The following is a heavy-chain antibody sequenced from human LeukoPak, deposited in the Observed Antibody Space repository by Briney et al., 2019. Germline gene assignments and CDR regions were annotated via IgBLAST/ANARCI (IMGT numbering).Heavy chain of an antibody. CDR1: GLTISSSH. J-gene: IGHJ4*02. CDR3: VNLPGGGQ. Sequence: GGSLRLSCAASGLTISSSHMTWIRQAPRKGLEWVSIIKSGSNTDYADSVKGRFAISRDNSKNTVYLQMNSLRIEDTAVYYCVNLPGGGQWGQGTLVTVSS. CDR2: IKSGSNT. V-gene: IGHV3-66*02. D-gene: IGHD7-27*01.